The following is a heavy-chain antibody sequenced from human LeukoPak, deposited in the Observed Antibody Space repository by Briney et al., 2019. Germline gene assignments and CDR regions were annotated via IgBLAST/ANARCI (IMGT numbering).Heavy chain of an antibody. CDR3: ARGGGTMIVVNWFDP. J-gene: IGHJ5*02. V-gene: IGHV1-69*13. D-gene: IGHD3-22*01. CDR1: GGTFSRHT. CDR2: IIPIFGTA. Sequence: ASVKVSCKASGGTFSRHTISWVRQAPGQGLEWMGGIIPIFGTANYAQKFQGRVTITADESTSTAYMELSSLRSEDTAVYYCARGGGTMIVVNWFDPWGQGTLVTVSS.